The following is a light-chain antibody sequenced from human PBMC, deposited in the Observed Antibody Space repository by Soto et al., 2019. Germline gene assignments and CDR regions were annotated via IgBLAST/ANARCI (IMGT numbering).Light chain of an antibody. J-gene: IGKJ1*01. CDR3: QQYSDYPWT. CDR2: KSS. Sequence: DIQMTQSPSTLSASVGDRVTITCRASQSISTWLAWYQQKPGKAPKLLIYKSSNLESGVPSRFSGRGSGTGFTLTISSLQPDDFAAYYCQQYSDYPWTFGQRTKVEIK. CDR1: QSISTW. V-gene: IGKV1-5*03.